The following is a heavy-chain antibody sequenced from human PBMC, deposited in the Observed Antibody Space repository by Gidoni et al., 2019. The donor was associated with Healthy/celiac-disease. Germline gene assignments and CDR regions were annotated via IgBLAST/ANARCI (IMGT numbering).Heavy chain of an antibody. CDR3: ARHRGNYDFWSGYYTTGWFDP. D-gene: IGHD3-3*01. Sequence: EVQLVQSGAEVKKPGESLKISCKGSGYSFTSYWIGWVRQMHGKGLEWMGIIYPGDSDTRYSPSFQGQVTISADKSISTAYLQWSSLKAPDTAMYYCARHRGNYDFWSGYYTTGWFDPWGQGTLVTVSS. J-gene: IGHJ5*02. CDR2: IYPGDSDT. V-gene: IGHV5-51*01. CDR1: GYSFTSYW.